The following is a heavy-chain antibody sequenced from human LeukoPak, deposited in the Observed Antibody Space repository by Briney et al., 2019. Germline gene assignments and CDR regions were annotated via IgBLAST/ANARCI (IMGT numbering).Heavy chain of an antibody. J-gene: IGHJ4*02. V-gene: IGHV3-74*01. CDR3: GDYCER. CDR1: GFTFTSYW. Sequence: GGSLRLPCAPSGFTFTSYWMHSVRQAPGKGLVWVSRISGDGRTTSYADSVKGRFTISRDNAKNTLYLQLNSLRVEDTAVYYGGDYCERWGQGTLVTVSS. CDR2: ISGDGRTT.